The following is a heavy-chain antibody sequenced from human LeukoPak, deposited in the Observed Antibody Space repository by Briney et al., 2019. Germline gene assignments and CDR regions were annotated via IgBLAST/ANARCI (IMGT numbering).Heavy chain of an antibody. CDR2: INPSGGST. CDR1: GYTFTSYY. D-gene: IGHD1-20*01. CDR3: ARGLPNWSVGGYFDY. V-gene: IGHV1-46*01. Sequence: ASVKVSCKASGYTFTSYYMHWVRQAPGQGLGWMGIINPSGGSTSYAQKFQGRVTMTRDTSTSTVYMELSSLRSEDTAVYYCARGLPNWSVGGYFDYWGQGTLVTVSS. J-gene: IGHJ4*02.